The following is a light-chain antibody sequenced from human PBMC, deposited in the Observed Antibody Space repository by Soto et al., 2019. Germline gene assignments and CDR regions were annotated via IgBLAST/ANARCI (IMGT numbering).Light chain of an antibody. Sequence: EIVLTQSPGTLSLSPGERATLSCRASQSVSNSHLAWHQQKPGQAPRLLIFGVSSRAAGIPDRFSGSGSRTDFTLTISRLEPEDYAVYYCQQYDKSPLTFCGGTKVEIK. CDR1: QSVSNSH. V-gene: IGKV3-20*01. CDR2: GVS. CDR3: QQYDKSPLT. J-gene: IGKJ4*01.